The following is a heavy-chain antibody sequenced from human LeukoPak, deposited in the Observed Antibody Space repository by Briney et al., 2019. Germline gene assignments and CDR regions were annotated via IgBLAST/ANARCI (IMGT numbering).Heavy chain of an antibody. CDR2: IWYDGSNK. CDR3: AKSEQWLPSKLYYYYYGMDV. V-gene: IGHV3-30*02. D-gene: IGHD6-19*01. Sequence: GGSLRLSCAASGFTFSSYGMHWVRQAPGKGLEWVAVIWYDGSNKYYADSVKGRLTISRDNSKNTLYLQMNSLRAEDTAVYYCAKSEQWLPSKLYYYYYGMDVWGQGTTVTVSS. J-gene: IGHJ6*02. CDR1: GFTFSSYG.